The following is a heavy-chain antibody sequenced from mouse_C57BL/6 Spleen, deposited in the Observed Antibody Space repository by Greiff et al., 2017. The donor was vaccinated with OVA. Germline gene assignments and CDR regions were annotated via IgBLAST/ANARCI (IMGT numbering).Heavy chain of an antibody. V-gene: IGHV1-64*01. D-gene: IGHD4-1*01. CDR1: GYPFTSYW. CDR3: ARYWDGGFDY. J-gene: IGHJ2*01. Sequence: QVQLQQPGAELVKPGASVKLSCKASGYPFTSYWMHWVKQRPGQGLEWIGMIHPNSGSTNYNEKFKSKATLTVDKSSSTAYMQLSSLTSEDSAVYYCARYWDGGFDYWGQGTTLTVSS. CDR2: IHPNSGST.